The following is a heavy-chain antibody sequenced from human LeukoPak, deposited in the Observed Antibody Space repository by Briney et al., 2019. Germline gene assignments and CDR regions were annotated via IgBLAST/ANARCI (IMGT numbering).Heavy chain of an antibody. D-gene: IGHD6-25*01. Sequence: GGSLRLSCAASGFTFSSYTMNWVRQPAGKGLEWVSNIGTSSTTIYYADSVKGRFTISRDNAKNSLYLQMNSLRADDTAVYYCARFVAGGSYYYYMDVWGKGTMVTVSS. V-gene: IGHV3-48*01. CDR1: GFTFSSYT. J-gene: IGHJ6*03. CDR3: ARFVAGGSYYYYMDV. CDR2: IGTSSTTI.